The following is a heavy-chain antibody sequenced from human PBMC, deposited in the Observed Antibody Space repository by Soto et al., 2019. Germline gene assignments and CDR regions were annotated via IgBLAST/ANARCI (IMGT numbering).Heavy chain of an antibody. Sequence: PGESLKISCKGSGYSFTSYWIGWVRQMPGKGLEWMGIIYPGDSDTRYSPSFQGQVTISADKSISTAYLQWSSLKASDTAMYYCASHDYGESYYYYGMDVWGQGTTVTVSS. CDR3: ASHDYGESYYYYGMDV. V-gene: IGHV5-51*01. CDR1: GYSFTSYW. J-gene: IGHJ6*02. CDR2: IYPGDSDT. D-gene: IGHD4-17*01.